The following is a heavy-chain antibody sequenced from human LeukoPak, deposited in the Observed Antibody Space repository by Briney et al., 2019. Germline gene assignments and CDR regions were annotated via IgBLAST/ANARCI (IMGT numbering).Heavy chain of an antibody. CDR2: IETDGSAT. V-gene: IGHV3-74*01. Sequence: GGSLRLSCAASGFTFRGYGMHWVRQTPGKGLEWVSAIETDGSATTYADPVEGRFSISRDNAKNILYLQMNSLRVEDTAVYYCARGGGYRLDYWGQGTLVTVSS. D-gene: IGHD6-25*01. CDR3: ARGGGYRLDY. J-gene: IGHJ4*02. CDR1: GFTFRGYG.